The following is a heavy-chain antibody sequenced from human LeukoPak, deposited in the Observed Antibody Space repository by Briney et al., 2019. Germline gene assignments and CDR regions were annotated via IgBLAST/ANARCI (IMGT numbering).Heavy chain of an antibody. CDR2: MNPNSDNT. CDR1: GYTFTSYD. Sequence: ASVKVSCKASGYTFTSYDINWVRQATGQGLEWMGWMNPNSDNTGYAQKFQGRVTMTGNTSISTAYMELSSLRSEDTAVYYCAVLDIVVVPAAMLNWFDPWGQGTLVTVSS. D-gene: IGHD2-2*03. V-gene: IGHV1-8*01. CDR3: AVLDIVVVPAAMLNWFDP. J-gene: IGHJ5*02.